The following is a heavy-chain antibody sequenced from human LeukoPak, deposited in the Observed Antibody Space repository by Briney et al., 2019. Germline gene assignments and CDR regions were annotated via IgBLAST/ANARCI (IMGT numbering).Heavy chain of an antibody. Sequence: ASVKVSCKASGYTFTSYGISWVRQAPGQGLEWMGWISAYNGNTNYAQKPQGRVTMTTDTSTSTAYMELRSLRSEDTAVYYCARGDIVVVPAAHDAFDIWGQGTMVTVSS. V-gene: IGHV1-18*01. CDR2: ISAYNGNT. J-gene: IGHJ3*02. CDR1: GYTFTSYG. D-gene: IGHD2-2*01. CDR3: ARGDIVVVPAAHDAFDI.